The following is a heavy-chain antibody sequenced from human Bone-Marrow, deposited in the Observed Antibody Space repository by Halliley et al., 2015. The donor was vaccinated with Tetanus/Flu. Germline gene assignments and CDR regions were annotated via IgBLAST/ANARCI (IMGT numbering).Heavy chain of an antibody. CDR2: IYYSGGT. J-gene: IGHJ6*02. V-gene: IGHV4-39*01. Sequence: TLSLTCTVSGGSITSSTYYGAWIRQAPGKGLEWIGNIYYSGGTFYSPSLKSRVSISVDTSKKQVSLQLKSVTAADTAVYYCARHYDPTAEYHDYYGMDVWGHGTAVLVAS. CDR1: GGSITSSTYY. CDR3: ARHYDPTAEYHDYYGMDV. D-gene: IGHD5-12*01.